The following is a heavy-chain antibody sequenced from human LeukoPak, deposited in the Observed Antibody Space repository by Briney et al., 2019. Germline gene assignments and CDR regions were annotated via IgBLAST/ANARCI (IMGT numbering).Heavy chain of an antibody. CDR2: IYYSGST. CDR3: ARAPDEVAINWYFDL. D-gene: IGHD5-12*01. V-gene: IGHV4-39*07. CDR1: GGSISSSSYY. Sequence: SSETLSLTCTVSGGSISSSSYYWGWIRQPPGKGLEWIGSIYYSGSTNYNPSLKSRVTISVDTSKNQFSLKLSSVTAADTAVYYCARAPDEVAINWYFDLWGRGTLVTVSS. J-gene: IGHJ2*01.